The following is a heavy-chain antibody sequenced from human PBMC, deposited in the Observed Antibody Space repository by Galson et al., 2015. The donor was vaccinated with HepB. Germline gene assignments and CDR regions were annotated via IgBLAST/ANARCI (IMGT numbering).Heavy chain of an antibody. D-gene: IGHD6-25*01. J-gene: IGHJ6*03. V-gene: IGHV3-21*01. CDR3: ARVGAAWRNYYYYMDV. Sequence: SLRLSCAASGFTFSSYSMNWVRQAPGKGLEWVSSISSSSSYIYYADSVKGRFTISRDNAKNSLYLQMNSLRAEDTAVYYCARVGAAWRNYYYYMDVWGKGTTVTVSS. CDR2: ISSSSSYI. CDR1: GFTFSSYS.